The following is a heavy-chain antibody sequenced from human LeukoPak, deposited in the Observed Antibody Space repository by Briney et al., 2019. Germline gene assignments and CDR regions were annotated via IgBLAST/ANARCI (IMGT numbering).Heavy chain of an antibody. CDR2: ISKSGGDT. J-gene: IGHJ4*02. CDR1: GFIFSHYA. Sequence: GGSLRLSCTASGFIFSHYAMSWVRQAPGKGLEWVSAISKSGGDTYYADSVKGRFAISRDNSKNMVYLQMNSLRAGDTAVYYCQSDPQGFRYDRSGLWGQGTLVTVSS. D-gene: IGHD3-22*01. CDR3: QSDPQGFRYDRSGL. V-gene: IGHV3-23*01.